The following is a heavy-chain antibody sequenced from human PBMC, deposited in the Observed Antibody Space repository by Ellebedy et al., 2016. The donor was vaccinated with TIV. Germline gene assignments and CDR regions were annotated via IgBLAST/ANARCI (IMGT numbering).Heavy chain of an antibody. CDR2: ISSSSSYT. J-gene: IGHJ6*03. CDR3: ARGVGAFYYYYMDV. CDR1: GFTFSDYY. V-gene: IGHV3-11*03. D-gene: IGHD1-26*01. Sequence: GESLKISXAASGFTFSDYYMSWIRQAPGKGLEWVSYISSSSSYTNYADSVKGRFTISRDNAKNSLYLQMNSLRAEDTAVYYCARGVGAFYYYYMDVWGKGTTVTVSS.